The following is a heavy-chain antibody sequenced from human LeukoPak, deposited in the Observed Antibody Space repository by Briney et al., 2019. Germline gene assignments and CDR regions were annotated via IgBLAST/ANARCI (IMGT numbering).Heavy chain of an antibody. J-gene: IGHJ6*04. Sequence: GGSLRLSCAASGLTINTNYMNWVRQAPGRGLEWLSVIYPGGVTKYAETVKGRFTVSRDIAKNTVYLEMNDLRAEDTALYYCAREIGYYFDSDDSRLRGRLDVWGKGTSVTVSS. CDR2: IYPGGVT. V-gene: IGHV3-53*01. CDR1: GLTINTNY. CDR3: AREIGYYFDSDDSRLRGRLDV. D-gene: IGHD3-22*01.